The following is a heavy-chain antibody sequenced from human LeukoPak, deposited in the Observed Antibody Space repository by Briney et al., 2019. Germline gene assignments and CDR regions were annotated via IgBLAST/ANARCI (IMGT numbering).Heavy chain of an antibody. CDR3: ARQTGSGLFILP. Sequence: SETLSLTCTVSGVSISSSNSYCGWIRQPPGKGLELIGSIYYSGNTYYNASLKSQVSISIDTSKNQFSLRLTSVTAAETAVYYCARQTGSGLFILPGGQGTLVTVSS. CDR2: IYYSGNT. D-gene: IGHD3/OR15-3a*01. J-gene: IGHJ4*02. V-gene: IGHV4-39*01. CDR1: GVSISSSNSY.